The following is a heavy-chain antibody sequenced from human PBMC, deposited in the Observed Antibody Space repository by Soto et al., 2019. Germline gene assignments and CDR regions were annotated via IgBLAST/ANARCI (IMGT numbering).Heavy chain of an antibody. CDR1: GYSFTSYW. Sequence: GESLKISCKGSGYSFTSYWIGWVRQMPGKGLEWMGIIYPGDSDTRYSPSFQGQVTISADKSISTAYLQWSSLKASDTAMYYCARSPDGSGSYNWFDPWGQGTLVTVSS. CDR3: ARSPDGSGSYNWFDP. CDR2: IYPGDSDT. D-gene: IGHD3-10*01. V-gene: IGHV5-51*01. J-gene: IGHJ5*02.